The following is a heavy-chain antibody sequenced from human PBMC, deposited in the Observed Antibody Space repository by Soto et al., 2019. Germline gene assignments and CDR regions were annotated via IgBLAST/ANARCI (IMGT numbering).Heavy chain of an antibody. CDR1: GFSLATSGLA. V-gene: IGHV2-5*01. CDR2: IYWYDDK. CDR3: AHRHGTGVVAY. J-gene: IGHJ4*02. D-gene: IGHD3-9*01. Sequence: QITLKESGPTLVKPTQTLTLTCTFSGFSLATSGLAVGWIRQPPGKALEWLALIYWYDDKRYSPSLSTRLTITKDTSKNRVVLTMTNMDPADTATYYCAHRHGTGVVAYWGQGMLVTVSS.